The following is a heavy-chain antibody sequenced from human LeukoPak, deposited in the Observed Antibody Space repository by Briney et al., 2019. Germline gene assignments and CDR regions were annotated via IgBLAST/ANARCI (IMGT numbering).Heavy chain of an antibody. Sequence: SETLTLTCTVSGGSISSGGYYWSWIRQHPGKGLEWIGYIYYSGSTYYNPSLKSRVTVSVDTSKNQFSLKLSSVTAADTAVYYCAREIYDILTGYRYWYFDLWGRGTLVTVSS. CDR1: GGSISSGGYY. J-gene: IGHJ2*01. V-gene: IGHV4-31*03. D-gene: IGHD3-9*01. CDR2: IYYSGST. CDR3: AREIYDILTGYRYWYFDL.